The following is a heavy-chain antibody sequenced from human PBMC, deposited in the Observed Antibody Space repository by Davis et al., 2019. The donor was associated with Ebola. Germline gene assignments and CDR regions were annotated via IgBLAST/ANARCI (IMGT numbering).Heavy chain of an antibody. CDR2: IYSGDNT. V-gene: IGHV3-66*02. CDR1: GFPVSDNY. J-gene: IGHJ6*02. CDR3: ARSPCISTSCYYDYYYGMDV. D-gene: IGHD2-2*01. Sequence: GGSLRLSCAASGFPVSDNYMNWVRQAPGKGLEWVSLIYSGDNTYYADSVKGRFTISRDSSKNTLYLQMNSLRAEDTAVYYCARSPCISTSCYYDYYYGMDVWGQGTTVTVSS.